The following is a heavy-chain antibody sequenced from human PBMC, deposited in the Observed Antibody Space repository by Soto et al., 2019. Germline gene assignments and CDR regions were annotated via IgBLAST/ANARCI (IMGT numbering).Heavy chain of an antibody. Sequence: ASVKVSCKASGYTFTSYDINWVRQATGQGLEWMGWMNPNSGNTGYAQKFQGRVTMTRNTSISTAYMELSSLRSEDTAVYYCAREYLLQETQTSMTYPLWDYYHLDVWGKGTTVTVSS. D-gene: IGHD1-26*01. CDR2: MNPNSGNT. CDR1: GYTFTSYD. V-gene: IGHV1-8*01. CDR3: AREYLLQETQTSMTYPLWDYYHLDV. J-gene: IGHJ6*03.